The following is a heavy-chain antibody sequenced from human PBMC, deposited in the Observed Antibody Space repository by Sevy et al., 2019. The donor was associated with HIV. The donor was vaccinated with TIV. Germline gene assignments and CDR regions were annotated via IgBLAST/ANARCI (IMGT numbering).Heavy chain of an antibody. V-gene: IGHV4-4*02. CDR1: GGSISSSNW. CDR3: ARGKHSSTIFGVVRNGFDP. J-gene: IGHJ5*02. CDR2: IYHSGST. Sequence: SETLSLTCAVSGGSISSSNWWSWVRQPPGKGLEWIGEIYHSGSTNYNPSLKSRVTISVDKSKNQFSLKVSSVTATDTTVYYCARGKHSSTIFGVVRNGFDPWGQGTLVTVSS. D-gene: IGHD3-3*01.